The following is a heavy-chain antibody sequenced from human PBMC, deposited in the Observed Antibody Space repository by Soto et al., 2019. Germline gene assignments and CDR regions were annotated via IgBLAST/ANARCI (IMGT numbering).Heavy chain of an antibody. D-gene: IGHD2-15*01. J-gene: IGHJ4*02. Sequence: SETLSLTCAVSGGSISSSNWWSWVRQPPGKGLEWIGEIYHSGSTNYNPSLKSRVTISVDKSKNQFSLKLSSVTAADTAVYYCARDPPCSGGSCYLFDYWGQGTLVTV. CDR3: ARDPPCSGGSCYLFDY. CDR1: GGSISSSNW. CDR2: IYHSGST. V-gene: IGHV4-4*02.